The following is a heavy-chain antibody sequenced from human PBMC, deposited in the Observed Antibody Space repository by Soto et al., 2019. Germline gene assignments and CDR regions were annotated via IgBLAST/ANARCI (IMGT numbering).Heavy chain of an antibody. Sequence: QVQLVQSGAEVKKPGSSVKVSCKASGGTFGSYAISWVRQAPGQGLEWMGGIITIPGTANYAQKFQGRVTIAADESTSTGYMALSRLRSEDTAVYYCARSQGSSTSLELYYYYYYGMDVWGQGTTVTVSS. CDR2: IITIPGTA. V-gene: IGHV1-69*01. J-gene: IGHJ6*02. CDR1: GGTFGSYA. CDR3: ARSQGSSTSLELYYYYYYGMDV. D-gene: IGHD2-2*01.